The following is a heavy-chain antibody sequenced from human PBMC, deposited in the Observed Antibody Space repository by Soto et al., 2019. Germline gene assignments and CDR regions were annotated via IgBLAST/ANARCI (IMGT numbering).Heavy chain of an antibody. J-gene: IGHJ5*02. CDR1: GGSISRGGYY. Sequence: SETMSLTCTVSGGSISRGGYYWSWIRQHPGKGLEWIGYIYYSGSTYYNPSPKSRVTISVDTSKNHFSLKLSSVTAADTAVYYCARAEESIAARQWFDPWGQGTLVNVSS. CDR2: IYYSGST. D-gene: IGHD6-6*01. V-gene: IGHV4-31*03. CDR3: ARAEESIAARQWFDP.